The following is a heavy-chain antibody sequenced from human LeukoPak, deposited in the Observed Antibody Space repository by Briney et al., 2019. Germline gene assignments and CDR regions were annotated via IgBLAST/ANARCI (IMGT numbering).Heavy chain of an antibody. CDR1: GLAIRCVS. V-gene: IGHV4-59*01. D-gene: IGHD5-24*01. J-gene: IGHJ4*02. Sequence: SLTLSLTCTVSGLAIRCVSWGCIRPPQGQGLDWIGYIYYSGTTNYNPSLKSRVIISVDTSKNQFSLKLSSVTAADTAVYYCARYLGYTLTHYFDYWGQGTLVTVSS. CDR2: IYYSGTT. CDR3: ARYLGYTLTHYFDY.